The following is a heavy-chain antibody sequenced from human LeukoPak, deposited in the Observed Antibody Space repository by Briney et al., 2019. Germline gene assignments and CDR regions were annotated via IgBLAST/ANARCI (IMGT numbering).Heavy chain of an antibody. J-gene: IGHJ5*02. CDR1: GYPFSNYD. V-gene: IGHV1-8*03. CDR2: MNPNSGNT. Sequence: ASVTVSCKASGYPFSNYDINWVRQATGQGLEWMGWMNPNSGNTDYAQKFQGRVTITRNTSISTAYMELSGLRSEDTAVYYCARGRATVTTHWVDPWGQGTLVTLSS. D-gene: IGHD4-11*01. CDR3: ARGRATVTTHWVDP.